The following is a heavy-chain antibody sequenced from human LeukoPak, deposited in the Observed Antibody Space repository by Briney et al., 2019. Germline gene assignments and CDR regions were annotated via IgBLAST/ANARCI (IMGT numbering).Heavy chain of an antibody. D-gene: IGHD1-26*01. CDR2: IRYDGTNK. Sequence: GGSLKLSCAASGFTFSNFGMNWVRQAPGKGLEWVAFIRYDGTNKYYVDSVKGRFTISRDNSKNTLYLQMNSLRAEDTAVYYCAKDFVGYWGQGTLVTVSS. CDR1: GFTFSNFG. CDR3: AKDFVGY. V-gene: IGHV3-30*02. J-gene: IGHJ4*02.